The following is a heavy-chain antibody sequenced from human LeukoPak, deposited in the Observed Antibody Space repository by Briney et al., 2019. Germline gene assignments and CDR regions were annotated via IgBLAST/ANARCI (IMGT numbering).Heavy chain of an antibody. CDR3: AGLTTANNWFDP. Sequence: ASVKVSCKASGYTFTGYYMHWVRQAPGQGLEWMGWINPNSGGANYAQKFQGRVTMTRDTSISTAYIELSRLRSDDTAVYYCAGLTTANNWFDPWGQGTLVTVSS. CDR2: INPNSGGA. D-gene: IGHD1-1*01. CDR1: GYTFTGYY. V-gene: IGHV1-2*02. J-gene: IGHJ5*02.